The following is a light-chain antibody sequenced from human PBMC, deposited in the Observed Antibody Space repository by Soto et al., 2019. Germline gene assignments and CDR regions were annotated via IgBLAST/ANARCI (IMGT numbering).Light chain of an antibody. CDR3: YSAADNNRV. CDR1: ILTKNY. Sequence: SYELTQPSSVSVSPGQTARITCSGDILTKNYARWFQQKPGQAPLLLIYKDSERPSGITERFSGSSSGTTVTLTIRGAQVEDEADYYCYSAADNNRVFGGGTQLTVL. J-gene: IGLJ2*01. CDR2: KDS. V-gene: IGLV3-27*01.